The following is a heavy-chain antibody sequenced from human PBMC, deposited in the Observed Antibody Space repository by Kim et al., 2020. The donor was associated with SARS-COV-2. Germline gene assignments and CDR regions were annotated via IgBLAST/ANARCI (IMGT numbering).Heavy chain of an antibody. CDR3: SIEVMVVVAATPDTYCYFDH. CDR2: ISYDGGNK. Sequence: GGSLRLSCAASGFTFSSYAMHWVRQAPGKWLEWVAVISYDGGNKYYADSVKGRFTISRDNSKNTLYLQMNSLSAEDTAVYYCSIEVMVVVAATPDTYCYFDHWGRGTLVTVSS. CDR1: GFTFSSYA. J-gene: IGHJ2*01. V-gene: IGHV3-30-3*01. D-gene: IGHD2-15*01.